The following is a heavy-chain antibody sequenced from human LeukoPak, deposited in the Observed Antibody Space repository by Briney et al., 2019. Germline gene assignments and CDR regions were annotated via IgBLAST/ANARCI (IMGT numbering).Heavy chain of an antibody. CDR2: ISGSGGTT. D-gene: IGHD3-22*01. Sequence: PGGSLRLSCAASGFTFSSYGMSWVRQAPGKGLEWVSAISGSGGTTYYADSVKGRFTISRDNSKNTLYLQMNSLRAEDTAAYYCAKRRDSSGYATFDYWGQGTLVTVSS. J-gene: IGHJ4*02. CDR3: AKRRDSSGYATFDY. CDR1: GFTFSSYG. V-gene: IGHV3-23*01.